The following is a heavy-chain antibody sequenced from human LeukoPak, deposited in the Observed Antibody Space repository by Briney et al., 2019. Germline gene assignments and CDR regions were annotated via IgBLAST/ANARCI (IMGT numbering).Heavy chain of an antibody. Sequence: SETLSLTCTVSGGSISSSSYYWGWIRQPPGRGLEWIGSIYYSGSTYYNPSLKSRVTISVDTSKSQFSLKLTSVTAADTAVYYCARMERLYYNAREDAFDIWGQGTVITVSS. V-gene: IGHV4-39*01. CDR1: GGSISSSSYY. D-gene: IGHD3-22*01. CDR2: IYYSGST. J-gene: IGHJ3*02. CDR3: ARMERLYYNAREDAFDI.